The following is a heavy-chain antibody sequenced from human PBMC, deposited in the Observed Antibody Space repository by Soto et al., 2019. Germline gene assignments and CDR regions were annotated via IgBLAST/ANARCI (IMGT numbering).Heavy chain of an antibody. CDR2: IYPGDSDT. J-gene: IGHJ5*02. D-gene: IGHD3-3*01. V-gene: IGHV5-51*01. CDR3: ARGSSGVAKKGWFDP. Sequence: PXESLRISCKGSGYSFTSYWIGLVGQMPGKGLEWMGIIYPGDSDTRYSPSFQGQVTISADKSISTAYLQWSSLKASDTAMYYCARGSSGVAKKGWFDPWGQGTLVTVSS. CDR1: GYSFTSYW.